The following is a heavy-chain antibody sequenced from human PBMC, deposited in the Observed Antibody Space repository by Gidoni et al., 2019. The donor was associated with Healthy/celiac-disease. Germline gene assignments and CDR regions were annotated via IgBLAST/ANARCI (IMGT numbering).Heavy chain of an antibody. V-gene: IGHV3-66*01. D-gene: IGHD3-22*01. CDR3: ARGDYDSSGYYEYYYGMDV. CDR2: IYSGGST. CDR1: GFTVSSNY. J-gene: IGHJ6*02. Sequence: EVQLVESGGGLVQPGGSLRLSCAASGFTVSSNYMSWVRQAPGKGLEWVSVIYSGGSTYYADSVKGRFTISRDNSKNTLYLQMNSLRAEDTAVYYCARGDYDSSGYYEYYYGMDVWGQGTTVTVSS.